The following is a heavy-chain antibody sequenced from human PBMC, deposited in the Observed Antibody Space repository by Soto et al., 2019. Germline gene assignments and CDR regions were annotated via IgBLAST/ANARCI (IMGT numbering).Heavy chain of an antibody. D-gene: IGHD1-7*01. V-gene: IGHV3-74*01. J-gene: IGHJ3*01. Sequence: GGSLRLSCAASEFTFRSYWMHWVRQSPGKGLVWVSRISGDGSSTNYADSVKGRFTISRDNAKNTVYLQIDGLRAEDTAVYYCARSLPGTYGAFDLWGQGTMVTVS. CDR2: ISGDGSST. CDR3: ARSLPGTYGAFDL. CDR1: EFTFRSYW.